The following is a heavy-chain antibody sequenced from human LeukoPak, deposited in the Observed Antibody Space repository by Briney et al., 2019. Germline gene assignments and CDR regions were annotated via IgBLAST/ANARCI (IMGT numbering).Heavy chain of an antibody. CDR2: MYYSGST. CDR1: GGSISSYY. D-gene: IGHD1-26*01. V-gene: IGHV4-59*12. J-gene: IGHJ4*02. CDR3: ARDITVGAPDY. Sequence: SETLSLTCTVSGGSISSYYWSWIRQPPGKGLEWIGSMYYSGSTYYNPSLKSRVTISVDTSKNQFSLKLNSVTAADTAVYYCARDITVGAPDYWGQGTLVTVSS.